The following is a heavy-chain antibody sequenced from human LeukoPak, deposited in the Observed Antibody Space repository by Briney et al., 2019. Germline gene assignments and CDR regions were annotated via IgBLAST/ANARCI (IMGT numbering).Heavy chain of an antibody. Sequence: PSETLSLTCTVSGGSISSYYWSWIRQPAGKGLEWIGRIYTSGSTNYNPSLKSRVTMSVDTSKNQFSLKLSSVTAADTAVYYCAGAGSYYDSSGLDNAFDIWGQGTMVTVSS. CDR3: AGAGSYYDSSGLDNAFDI. CDR1: GGSISSYY. D-gene: IGHD3-22*01. V-gene: IGHV4-4*07. CDR2: IYTSGST. J-gene: IGHJ3*02.